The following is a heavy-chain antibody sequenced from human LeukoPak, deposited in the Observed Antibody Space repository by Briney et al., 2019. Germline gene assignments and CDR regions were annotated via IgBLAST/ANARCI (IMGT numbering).Heavy chain of an antibody. CDR1: VDFISRYY. CDR2: SDSSGST. V-gene: IGHV4-4*07. CDR3: ARDQDGEDYGNAFNI. Sequence: SDPLSLPCSVSVDFISRYYWSCMRKPPGEGVECIGRSDSSGSTNNNPSLKSRLTMSIDTSKNQFSLKLNSVTAADTAVYYCARDQDGEDYGNAFNIWGQGTLVTVFS. D-gene: IGHD4-17*01. J-gene: IGHJ3*02.